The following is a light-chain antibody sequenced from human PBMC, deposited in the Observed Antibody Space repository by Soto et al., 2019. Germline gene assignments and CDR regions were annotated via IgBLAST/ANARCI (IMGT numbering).Light chain of an antibody. CDR3: QQYKSYPFT. CDR1: QGISSN. V-gene: IGKV1-9*01. CDR2: DAS. J-gene: IGKJ3*01. Sequence: DIELTQSPSFLSASIGDRVTITCRASQGISSNLAWYQQKPGTVPKLLIYDASTMETGVPSRFSGSGSGTAFTLTISSLQPEDSATYYCQQYKSYPFTFGPGTKVDIK.